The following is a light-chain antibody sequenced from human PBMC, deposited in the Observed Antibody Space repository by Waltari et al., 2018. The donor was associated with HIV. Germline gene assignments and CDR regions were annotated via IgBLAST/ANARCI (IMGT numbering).Light chain of an antibody. CDR3: CSYADTVL. Sequence: QSALTQPASVSGSPGQSITISCTGTSNDVGTYNLVSWYQQHPGKAPKVIIYEGRKRPSGVSNRFSGSKSGNTASLTISGLQAEDEADYYCCSYADTVLFGGGTKLTVL. J-gene: IGLJ2*01. V-gene: IGLV2-23*01. CDR1: SNDVGTYNL. CDR2: EGR.